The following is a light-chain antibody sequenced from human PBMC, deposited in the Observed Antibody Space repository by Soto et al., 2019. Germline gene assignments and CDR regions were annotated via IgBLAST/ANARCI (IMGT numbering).Light chain of an antibody. Sequence: EIVLTQSPGTLSLSPGERATLSCRASQSVSSSYLAWYQQKPGQAPRLLIYGASSRATSIPDRFSGSGSGTDFTLTIARLESEDFAVYYCQQYVSSPRTFGGGTKVEIK. CDR2: GAS. J-gene: IGKJ4*01. V-gene: IGKV3-20*01. CDR1: QSVSSSY. CDR3: QQYVSSPRT.